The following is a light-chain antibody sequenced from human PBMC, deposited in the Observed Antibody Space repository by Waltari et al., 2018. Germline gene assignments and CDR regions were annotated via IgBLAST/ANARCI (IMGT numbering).Light chain of an antibody. CDR2: YDD. CDR3: AAWDDSLSGYV. V-gene: IGLV1-36*01. Sequence: QSVLTQPPSVPEAPRQRVTISCSGRSLNIGTNAVNWYQQLPGKAPKLLIYYDDLLPSGVSDRFSGSKSGTSASLAISGLQSEDEADYYCAAWDDSLSGYVFGTGTKVTVL. J-gene: IGLJ1*01. CDR1: SLNIGTNA.